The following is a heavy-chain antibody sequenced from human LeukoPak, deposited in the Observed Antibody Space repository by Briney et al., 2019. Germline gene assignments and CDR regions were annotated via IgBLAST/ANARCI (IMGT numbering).Heavy chain of an antibody. CDR2: ISLTRLT. CDR1: GGSISNTNW. J-gene: IGHJ4*02. CDR3: SRENGAFSPFGY. Sequence: SGTLSLTCGVSGGSISNTNWWSVVRQPPGQGLEWIGEISLTRLTHYNPSHESRVTVSLDKSKNQLSLNLTSVTAADTAVYYCSRENGAFSPFGYWGQGPMVTVIS. V-gene: IGHV4-4*02. D-gene: IGHD2-8*01.